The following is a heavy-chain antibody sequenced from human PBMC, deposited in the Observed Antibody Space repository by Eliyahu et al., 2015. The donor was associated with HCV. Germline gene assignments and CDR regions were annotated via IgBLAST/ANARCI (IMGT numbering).Heavy chain of an antibody. J-gene: IGHJ4*02. Sequence: QVQLVQSGAEVKRPGASVKVSCKASGYTFAAYYIHWVRQAPGEGLEWMGWINPNSGGTNYEQKFQDRVTMTRDTSISTAYMELSRLTFDDTAVYYCARALVPDYWGQGTLVTVPS. CDR2: INPNSGGT. CDR3: ARALVPDY. V-gene: IGHV1-2*02. CDR1: GYTFAAYY.